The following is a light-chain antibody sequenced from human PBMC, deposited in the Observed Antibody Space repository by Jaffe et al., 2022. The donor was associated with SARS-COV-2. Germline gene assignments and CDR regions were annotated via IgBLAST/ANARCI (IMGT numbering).Light chain of an antibody. J-gene: IGKJ2*01. Sequence: EIVMTQSPATLSVSPGERATLSCRASQSVSSNLAWYQQKPGQAPRLLIYGASTRATGIPARFSGSGSGTEFTLTISSLQSEDFAVYYCQQYNNWPPFHSPFGQGTKLEIK. V-gene: IGKV3-15*01. CDR1: QSVSSN. CDR3: QQYNNWPPFHSP. CDR2: GAS.